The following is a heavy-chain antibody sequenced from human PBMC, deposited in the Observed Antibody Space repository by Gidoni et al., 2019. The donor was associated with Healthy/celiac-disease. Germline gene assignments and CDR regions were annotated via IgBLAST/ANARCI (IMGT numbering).Heavy chain of an antibody. J-gene: IGHJ4*02. Sequence: QVQLVQSGAEVKKPGSSVKVSCKASGGTFRSYAISWVRQAPGQGLEWMGGIIPIFGTANYAQKFQGRVTITADKSTSTAYMELSSLRSEDTAVYYCARDRGTVVYAIGLSYFDYWGQGTLVTVSS. CDR1: GGTFRSYA. CDR3: ARDRGTVVYAIGLSYFDY. CDR2: IIPIFGTA. V-gene: IGHV1-69*06. D-gene: IGHD2-8*02.